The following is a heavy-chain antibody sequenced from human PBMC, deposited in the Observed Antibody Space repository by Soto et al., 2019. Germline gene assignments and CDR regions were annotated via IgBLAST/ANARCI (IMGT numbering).Heavy chain of an antibody. J-gene: IGHJ6*02. Sequence: PGGSLRLSCAASGFAFSSYWMRWVLQAPGKGLEWVANIKQDGSEKYYVDSVKGRFTISRDNAKNSLYLQMNSLRAEDTAVYYCARENYYYGMDVWGQGTTVTVSS. V-gene: IGHV3-7*03. CDR3: ARENYYYGMDV. CDR2: IKQDGSEK. CDR1: GFAFSSYW.